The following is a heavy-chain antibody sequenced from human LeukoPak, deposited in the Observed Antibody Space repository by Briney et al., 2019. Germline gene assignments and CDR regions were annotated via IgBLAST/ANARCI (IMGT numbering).Heavy chain of an antibody. J-gene: IGHJ5*02. CDR2: ISGSGGTT. V-gene: IGHV3-23*01. Sequence: GGTLGLYSVTSGFTFSSYAMGWVRQAPGHGLEWVSGISGSGGTTDYADYAKGRFIISRDNSRKTLYLQMNSLRAEDTAIYFCAREPSAPYRFQGSWGQGTLVTVSS. CDR3: AREPSAPYRFQGS. CDR1: GFTFSSYA. D-gene: IGHD3-16*02.